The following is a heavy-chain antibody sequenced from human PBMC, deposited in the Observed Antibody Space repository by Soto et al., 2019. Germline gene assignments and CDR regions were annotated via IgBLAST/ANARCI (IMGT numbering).Heavy chain of an antibody. Sequence: EVQLVESGGGLIQPGGSLRLSCAVSGITVSSYYMSWVRQAAGKGLEWVSVIYAGSITYYADSVKGRFTIYRDNSKNTLNLEMNSLRVEDTAVYYCARIPYDNSGTIFDYWGQGTLLTVSS. CDR2: IYAGSIT. CDR1: GITVSSYY. CDR3: ARIPYDNSGTIFDY. V-gene: IGHV3-53*01. J-gene: IGHJ4*02. D-gene: IGHD3-22*01.